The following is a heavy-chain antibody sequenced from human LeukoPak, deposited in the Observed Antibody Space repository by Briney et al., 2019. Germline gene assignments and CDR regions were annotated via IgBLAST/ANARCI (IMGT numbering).Heavy chain of an antibody. V-gene: IGHV4-4*02. CDR1: GGSISSSNW. J-gene: IGHJ4*02. Sequence: SETLSLTCAVSGGSISSSNWWSWVRQPPGKGLEWIGEIYHSGSTNYNPSLKSRVTISVDKSKNQFSLKLSSVTAADTAVYYCARVPYDSSGYAFDYWGQGTLVTVSS. CDR2: IYHSGST. D-gene: IGHD3-22*01. CDR3: ARVPYDSSGYAFDY.